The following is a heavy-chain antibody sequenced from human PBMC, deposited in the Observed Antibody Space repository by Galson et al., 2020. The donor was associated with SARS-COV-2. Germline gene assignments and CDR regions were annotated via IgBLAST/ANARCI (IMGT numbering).Heavy chain of an antibody. J-gene: IGHJ6*02. Sequence: TGGSLRLSCAASGFTFSDYGMHWVRQAPGKGLEWVAVIWSDGSNKYYADSVKGRFSISRDNSKNTLYLQMNSLRAEDTAVYYCAKTVDIRMADGMDVWGQGTTVTVSS. CDR1: GFTFSDYG. D-gene: IGHD5-12*01. V-gene: IGHV3-30*02. CDR2: IWSDGSNK. CDR3: AKTVDIRMADGMDV.